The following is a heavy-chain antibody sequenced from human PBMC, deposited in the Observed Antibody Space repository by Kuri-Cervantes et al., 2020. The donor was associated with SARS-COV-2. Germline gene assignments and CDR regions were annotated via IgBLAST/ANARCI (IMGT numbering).Heavy chain of an antibody. D-gene: IGHD2-21*02. CDR1: GFTFSSYE. CDR3: ARDGDSYIPVLDY. J-gene: IGHJ4*02. CDR2: ISSSSSYI. V-gene: IGHV3-21*05. Sequence: GGSLRLSCAASGFTFSSYEMNWVRQAPGKGLEWVSYISSSSSYIYYADSVKGRFTISRDNAKNSLYLQMNSLRAEDTAVYYCARDGDSYIPVLDYWGQGTLVTVSS.